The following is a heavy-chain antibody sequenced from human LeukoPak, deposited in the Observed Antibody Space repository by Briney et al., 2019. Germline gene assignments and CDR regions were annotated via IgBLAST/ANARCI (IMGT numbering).Heavy chain of an antibody. CDR1: GGTFSSYA. V-gene: IGHV1-69*04. Sequence: GASVKVSCKASGGTFSSYAISWVRQAPGQGLEWMGRIIPILGIANYAQKFQGRVTITADKSTSTAYMELSSLRSEDTAVYYCARAHYDILTGYYVPPYYFDYWGQETLVTVSS. D-gene: IGHD3-9*01. CDR3: ARAHYDILTGYYVPPYYFDY. J-gene: IGHJ4*02. CDR2: IIPILGIA.